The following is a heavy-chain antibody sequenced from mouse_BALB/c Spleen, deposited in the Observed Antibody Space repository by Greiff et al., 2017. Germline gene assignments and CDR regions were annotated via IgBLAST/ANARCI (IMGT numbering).Heavy chain of an antibody. D-gene: IGHD2-4*01. Sequence: EVHLVESGAGLVQPARSLSLSCAASGFSFSSYTMSWVRQTPEKRLEWVAFISNGGGSTYYPDTVTGRFIISRDNAKNTLYLQMSSLKSEDTAMYYCARQGITTYAMDYWGQGTSVTVSA. V-gene: IGHV5-12-2*01. CDR1: GFSFSSYT. CDR3: ARQGITTYAMDY. J-gene: IGHJ4*01. CDR2: ISNGGGST.